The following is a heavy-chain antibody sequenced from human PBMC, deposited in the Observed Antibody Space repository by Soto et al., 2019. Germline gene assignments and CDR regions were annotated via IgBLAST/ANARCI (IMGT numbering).Heavy chain of an antibody. V-gene: IGHV3-72*01. CDR1: GFTFSDHY. D-gene: IGHD3-10*01. J-gene: IGHJ4*02. CDR3: TSSWGDHRYFDT. CDR2: IRKKAYSYTT. Sequence: EVQLVESGGGLVQPGGSLRLSCSASGFTFSDHYMDWVRQAPGKGLEWVGRIRKKAYSYTTEYAASVKDRFTISGDDTRSSVYLQMTSLKIEDTAVYYCTSSWGDHRYFDTWCQGTLVTVSS.